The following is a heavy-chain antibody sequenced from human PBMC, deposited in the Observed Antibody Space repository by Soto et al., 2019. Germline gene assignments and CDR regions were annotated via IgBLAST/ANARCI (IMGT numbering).Heavy chain of an antibody. CDR3: GRYCTNTKCRGVYYLDR. Sequence: QVLLVQSGAEIKQPGSSVSVSCRASGDSFTNYAFTWVRQAPGQGPEWLGGIILALGTPHYSQRFQGRLTITAEQSSSTVYLELGSLRLDDTAVYYCGRYCTNTKCRGVYYLDRWGQGTLLTVSS. J-gene: IGHJ5*02. D-gene: IGHD2-8*01. V-gene: IGHV1-69*01. CDR1: GDSFTNYA. CDR2: IILALGTP.